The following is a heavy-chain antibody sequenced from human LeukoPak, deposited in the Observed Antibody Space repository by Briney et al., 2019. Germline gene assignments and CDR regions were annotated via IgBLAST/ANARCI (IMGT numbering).Heavy chain of an antibody. CDR3: ARVISGDDHFDY. CDR1: GGSISSGGYY. CDR2: IYYSGST. V-gene: IGHV4-31*03. Sequence: ASETLSLTCTVSGGSISSGGYYWSWIRQHPGNGLEWIGYIYYSGSTYYNPSLKSRVTISVDTSKNQFSLKLSSVTAADTAVYYCARVISGDDHFDYWGQGTLVTVSS. D-gene: IGHD2-21*01. J-gene: IGHJ4*02.